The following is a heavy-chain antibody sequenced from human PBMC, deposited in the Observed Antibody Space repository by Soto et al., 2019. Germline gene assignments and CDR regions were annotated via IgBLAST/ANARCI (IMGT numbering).Heavy chain of an antibody. CDR3: ARDWNYVLDY. CDR1: GFTFSSYA. J-gene: IGHJ4*02. CDR2: ISYDGSNK. Sequence: GGSLRLSCAASGFTFSSYAMHWVRQAPGKGLEWVAVISYDGSNKYYADSVKGRFTISRDDSKNTLYLQMNSLRAEDTAVYYCARDWNYVLDYWGQGTLVTVSS. D-gene: IGHD1-7*01. V-gene: IGHV3-30-3*01.